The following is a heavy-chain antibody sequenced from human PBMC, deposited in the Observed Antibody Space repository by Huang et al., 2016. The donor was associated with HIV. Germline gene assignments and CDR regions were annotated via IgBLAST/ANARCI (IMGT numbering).Heavy chain of an antibody. V-gene: IGHV4-39*02. CDR3: AREVRSVDTDRPDGYYYRGLDV. Sequence: QLRESGPGLVTPSETLSLTCSASGTSMTSSTFYWGLFRQPPGRGLEWIGSVYFLGNTYYNPSLKSRVTISIDTANKQDSMRLTSVTAAETAVYFCAREVRSVDTDRPDGYYYRGLDVWGQGTTVIVSS. CDR2: VYFLGNT. J-gene: IGHJ6*02. CDR1: GTSMTSSTFY. D-gene: IGHD2-2*03.